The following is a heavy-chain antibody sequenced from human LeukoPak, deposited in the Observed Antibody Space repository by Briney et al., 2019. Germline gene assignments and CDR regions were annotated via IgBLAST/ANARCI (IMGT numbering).Heavy chain of an antibody. CDR3: VTPIGDSSTSEH. Sequence: SETLSLTCAVYGGSFSGYYWSWSRQPPGKGLEWIGEIDHRGSTNHNPSLKSRVTISVDTSKNQFSLRLSSVTTADTAVYYCVTPIGDSSTSEHWGQGTLVTVS. CDR2: IDHRGST. J-gene: IGHJ4*02. V-gene: IGHV4-34*01. CDR1: GGSFSGYY. D-gene: IGHD6-13*01.